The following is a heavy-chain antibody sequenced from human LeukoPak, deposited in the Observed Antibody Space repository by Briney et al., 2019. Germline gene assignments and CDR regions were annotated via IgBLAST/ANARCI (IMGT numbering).Heavy chain of an antibody. CDR2: ISPESGVT. CDR1: GYNFNDYY. Sequence: GASVKVSCKASGYNFNDYYLHWVRQAPGQGLGWMGWISPESGVTKFAQKFQGRVAMTRDRSISTVYMDLFTLRSDDTAVYFCARGRWTVTGSFDPWGQGTLVTVSS. D-gene: IGHD5-18*01. J-gene: IGHJ5*02. V-gene: IGHV1-2*02. CDR3: ARGRWTVTGSFDP.